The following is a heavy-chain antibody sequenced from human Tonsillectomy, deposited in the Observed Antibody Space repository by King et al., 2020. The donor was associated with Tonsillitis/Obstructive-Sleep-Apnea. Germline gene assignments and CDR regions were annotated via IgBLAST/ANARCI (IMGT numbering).Heavy chain of an antibody. CDR3: ASTGGYYYYYMDV. V-gene: IGHV4-39*01. J-gene: IGHJ6*03. Sequence: LQLQESGPGLVKPSETLSLTCTVSGGSISSSSYYWGWLRQPPGKGLEWIGSIYYSGSTYYNPSLKSRVTISVDTSKNQFSLKLSSVTAADTAVYYCASTGGYYYYYMDVWGKGTTVTVSS. D-gene: IGHD3-16*01. CDR2: IYYSGST. CDR1: GGSISSSSYY.